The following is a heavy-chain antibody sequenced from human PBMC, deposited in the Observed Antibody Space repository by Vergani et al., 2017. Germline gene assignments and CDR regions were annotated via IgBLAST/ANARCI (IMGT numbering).Heavy chain of an antibody. Sequence: QVQLVESGGGEVQPGRSLRLSCSAAGFPFSDYGVHWVRQAPGKGLEWVSVISYDGNKKNYADSVKGRFTISRDNYKNTLYLQMSSLRAEDTAVYYCARDQVPAAIRLNVGNDMDVWGRGTTVIVSS. J-gene: IGHJ6*03. CDR2: ISYDGNKK. CDR3: ARDQVPAAIRLNVGNDMDV. D-gene: IGHD2-2*02. CDR1: GFPFSDYG. V-gene: IGHV3-30*03.